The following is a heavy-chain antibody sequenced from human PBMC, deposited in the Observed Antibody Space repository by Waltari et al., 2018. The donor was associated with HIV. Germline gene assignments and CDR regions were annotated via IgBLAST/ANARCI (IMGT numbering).Heavy chain of an antibody. Sequence: QVHLVQPGAEVKKPGSSVRFSCKTSGYTFPAHFFDWLRQAPGRALEWVGMINPNSRETKSAQGLEGRVTLTRDLSTSTGYMELSRLTPDDTAVYYCASVTDSGTALANWGQGTLISVSS. J-gene: IGHJ4*02. CDR1: GYTFPAHF. D-gene: IGHD3-10*01. CDR2: INPNSRET. CDR3: ASVTDSGTALAN. V-gene: IGHV1-2*02.